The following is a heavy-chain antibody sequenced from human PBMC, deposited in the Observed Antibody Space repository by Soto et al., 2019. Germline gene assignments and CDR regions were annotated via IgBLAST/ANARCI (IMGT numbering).Heavy chain of an antibody. J-gene: IGHJ4*02. CDR3: ARVSDFWSGYLPPDY. V-gene: IGHV3-21*01. D-gene: IGHD3-3*01. CDR2: ISSSSSYI. CDR1: GFTFSSYS. Sequence: PGGSLRLSCAASGFTFSSYSMNWVRQAPGKGLEWVSSISSSSSYIYYADSVKGRFTISRDNAKNSLYLQMNSLRAEDTAVYYCARVSDFWSGYLPPDYWGQGTLVTVSS.